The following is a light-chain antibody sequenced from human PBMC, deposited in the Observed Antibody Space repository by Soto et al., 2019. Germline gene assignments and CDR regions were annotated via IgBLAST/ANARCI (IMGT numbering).Light chain of an antibody. CDR1: QSVSSY. V-gene: IGKV3-11*01. CDR2: DAS. CDR3: QQRSNWPPIT. J-gene: IGKJ5*01. Sequence: EIVLTQSPATLSLSPGERATLSCRASQSVSSYLAWYQQKPGQAPRLLIYDASNRATGIPARFSGSGSGTDFTLTISSLETEDCAVYYCQQRSNWPPITFGQGKRLEIK.